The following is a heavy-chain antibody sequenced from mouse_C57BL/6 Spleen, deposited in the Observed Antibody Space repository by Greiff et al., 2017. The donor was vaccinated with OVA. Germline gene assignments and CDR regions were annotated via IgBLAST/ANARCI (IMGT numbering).Heavy chain of an antibody. J-gene: IGHJ3*01. CDR2: INPSTGGT. Sequence: EVQLQQSGPELVKPGASVKISCKASGYSFTGYYMHWVKQSSEKSLEWIGEINPSTGGTSYNQKFKGKATLTVDKSSSTAYMQLKSLTSEDSAVYYCARSYYDYGFAYWGQGTLVTVSA. CDR1: GYSFTGYY. V-gene: IGHV1-43*01. CDR3: ARSYYDYGFAY. D-gene: IGHD2-4*01.